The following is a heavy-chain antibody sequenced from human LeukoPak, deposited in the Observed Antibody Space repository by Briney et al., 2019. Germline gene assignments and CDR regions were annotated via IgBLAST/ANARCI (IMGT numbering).Heavy chain of an antibody. Sequence: ASVKVSCKASGYTFTGYYMHWVRQAPGQGLEWMEWINPNSGGTNYAQKFQGRVTMTRDTSISTAYMELSRLRSDDTAVYYCARDSRIYSYGPPKFWGQGTLVTVSS. CDR2: INPNSGGT. D-gene: IGHD5-18*01. CDR1: GYTFTGYY. J-gene: IGHJ4*02. V-gene: IGHV1-2*02. CDR3: ARDSRIYSYGPPKF.